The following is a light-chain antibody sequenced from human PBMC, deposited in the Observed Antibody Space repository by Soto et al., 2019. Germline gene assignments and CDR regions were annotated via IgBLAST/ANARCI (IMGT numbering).Light chain of an antibody. CDR3: QQYVSSPRGFT. V-gene: IGKV3-20*01. CDR1: QSVSSSSY. CDR2: GAS. Sequence: EIVLTQSPGTLSLSPGERATLSCRASQSVSSSSYLSWYQQKPGQAPRLLIYGASNRATGVPDRFSGSGSGTDFTLTISKLEPEDFEIYYCQQYVSSPRGFTFGPGTKVDIK. J-gene: IGKJ3*01.